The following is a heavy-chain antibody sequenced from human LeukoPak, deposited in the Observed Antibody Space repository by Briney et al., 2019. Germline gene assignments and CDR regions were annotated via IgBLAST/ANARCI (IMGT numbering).Heavy chain of an antibody. J-gene: IGHJ3*02. CDR3: ARVYGDYGAFDI. Sequence: GGSLRLSCAASGFTFSSYGMHWVRQAPGKGLEWVAVIWYDGSNKYYADSVKGRFTISRDNSKNTLYLQMNSLRAEDTAVYYCARVYGDYGAFDIWGQGTMATVSS. CDR2: IWYDGSNK. D-gene: IGHD4-17*01. V-gene: IGHV3-33*01. CDR1: GFTFSSYG.